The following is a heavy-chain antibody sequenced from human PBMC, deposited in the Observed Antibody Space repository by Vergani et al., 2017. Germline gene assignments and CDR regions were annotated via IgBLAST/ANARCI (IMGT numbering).Heavy chain of an antibody. CDR2: INPNSGGT. V-gene: IGHV1-2*02. CDR3: ARGQWLPTLSFDY. CDR1: GYTFTGYY. J-gene: IGHJ4*02. D-gene: IGHD6-19*01. Sequence: QVQLVQSGAEVKKPGASVKVSCKASGYTFTGYYMHWVRQAPGQGLEWMGWINPNSGGTNYALKFQGRVTMTRDTSISTAYMELSRLRSDDTAVYYRARGQWLPTLSFDYWGQGTLVTVSS.